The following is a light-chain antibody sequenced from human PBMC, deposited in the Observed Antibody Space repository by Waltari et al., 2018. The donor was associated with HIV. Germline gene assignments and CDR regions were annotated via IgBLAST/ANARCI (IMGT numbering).Light chain of an antibody. V-gene: IGKV1-39*01. CDR3: QQSYSTPRT. CDR1: QSINSY. Sequence: DLQMTQSPSSLSSSVGDRVTITCRASQSINSYLNWYQQKPGKAPNLLIYAASSLQSGVPSRFNGSGSGTDFTLTINSLQPEDFATYYCQQSYSTPRTFGPGTKVDIK. J-gene: IGKJ3*01. CDR2: AAS.